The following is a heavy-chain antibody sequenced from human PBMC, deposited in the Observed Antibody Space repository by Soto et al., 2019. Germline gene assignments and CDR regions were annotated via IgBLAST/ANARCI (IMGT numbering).Heavy chain of an antibody. CDR2: IRPDGSEQ. Sequence: EVHLVESEGGLVQPGGSLRLSCGASGITFSSYWMSWVRQAPGKGLEWVANIRPDGSEQHYVDSVKGRFTISRDDAKNSLYLQMNSLRVEDTAVYYCGRDWDVWGRGTTVTVSS. V-gene: IGHV3-7*01. CDR1: GITFSSYW. CDR3: GRDWDV. J-gene: IGHJ6*04.